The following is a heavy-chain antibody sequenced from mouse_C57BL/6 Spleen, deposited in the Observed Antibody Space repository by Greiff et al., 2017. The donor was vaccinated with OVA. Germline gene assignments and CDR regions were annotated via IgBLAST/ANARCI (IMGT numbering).Heavy chain of an antibody. J-gene: IGHJ1*03. Sequence: VQLQQSGPELVKPGASVTISCKASGYTFTDYYINWVKQRPGQGLEWIGWIFPGSGSTYYNEKFKGKATLTVDKSSSTAYMLLSSLTSEDSAVYFCARSGGYYSNYNWYFDVWGTGTTVTVSS. CDR1: GYTFTDYY. CDR3: ARSGGYYSNYNWYFDV. D-gene: IGHD2-5*01. CDR2: IFPGSGST. V-gene: IGHV1-75*01.